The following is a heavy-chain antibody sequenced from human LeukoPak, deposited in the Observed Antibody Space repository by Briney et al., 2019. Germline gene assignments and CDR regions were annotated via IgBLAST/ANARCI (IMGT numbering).Heavy chain of an antibody. Sequence: SQTLSLTCTVSGGSISSGDYYWSWIRQPPGKGLEWIGYIYYSGSTYYNPSLKSRVTISVDTSKNQFSLKLSSVTAADTAVYYCARHGADGDYYDSSGFQEFDYWGQGTLVTVSS. CDR1: GGSISSGDYY. J-gene: IGHJ4*02. CDR2: IYYSGST. V-gene: IGHV4-30-4*01. D-gene: IGHD3-22*01. CDR3: ARHGADGDYYDSSGFQEFDY.